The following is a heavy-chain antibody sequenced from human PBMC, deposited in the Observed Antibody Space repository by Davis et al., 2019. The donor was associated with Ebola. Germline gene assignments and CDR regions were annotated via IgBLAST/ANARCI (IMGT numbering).Heavy chain of an antibody. Sequence: GGSLRLSCKGSGYSFTSYWLGWVRQMPGKGLEWMGIIYPGDSDTRYSPSFQGQVTISADKSISTAYLQWSSLKASDTAMYYCARVGYYGSSGYYYPNDYWGQGTLITVSS. V-gene: IGHV5-51*01. J-gene: IGHJ4*02. CDR2: IYPGDSDT. CDR1: GYSFTSYW. D-gene: IGHD3-22*01. CDR3: ARVGYYGSSGYYYPNDY.